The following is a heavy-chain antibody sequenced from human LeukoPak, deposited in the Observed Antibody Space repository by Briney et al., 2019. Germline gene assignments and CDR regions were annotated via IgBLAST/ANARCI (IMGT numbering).Heavy chain of an antibody. CDR3: ARGLLTYYYDSSGYSL. CDR2: INHSGRT. V-gene: IGHV4-34*01. CDR1: GGSFSGYY. J-gene: IGHJ4*02. D-gene: IGHD3-22*01. Sequence: SETLSLTCAVYGGSFSGYYWNWIRQPPGKGLEWIWEINHSGRTNYNPSLKSRVTISVDTSKKQFSLKLSSVTAADTAVYYCARGLLTYYYDSSGYSLWGQGTLVTVSS.